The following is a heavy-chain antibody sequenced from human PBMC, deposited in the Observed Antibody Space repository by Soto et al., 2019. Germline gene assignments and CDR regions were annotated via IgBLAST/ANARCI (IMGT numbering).Heavy chain of an antibody. V-gene: IGHV1-8*01. CDR1: GYTFTSYD. CDR3: TREKEDAIFGVVIIPFGYYGMDV. Sequence: ASVKVSCKASGYTFTSYDINWVRQASGQGLERMGWMNPNSGNTGYAQKFQGRVTMTRDTSTSTVYMELSSLRSEDTAVYYCTREKEDAIFGVVIIPFGYYGMDVWGQGTTVTVSS. CDR2: MNPNSGNT. J-gene: IGHJ6*02. D-gene: IGHD3-3*01.